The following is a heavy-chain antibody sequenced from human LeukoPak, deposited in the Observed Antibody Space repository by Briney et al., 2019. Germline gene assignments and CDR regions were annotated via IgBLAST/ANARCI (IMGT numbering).Heavy chain of an antibody. CDR1: GGSISSSSYY. J-gene: IGHJ5*02. D-gene: IGHD2-2*01. Sequence: SVTLSLTCTVSGGSISSSSYYWGWIRQPPGKGLEWIGSIYYSGSPYYNPSLKSRVTISVDTSKNQFSLKLSSVTAADTAVYYCARERSSTNPFHPWGQGTLVTVSS. CDR2: IYYSGSP. CDR3: ARERSSTNPFHP. V-gene: IGHV4-39*02.